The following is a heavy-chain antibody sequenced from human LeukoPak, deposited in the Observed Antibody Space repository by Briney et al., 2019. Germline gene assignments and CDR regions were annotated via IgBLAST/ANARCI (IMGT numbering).Heavy chain of an antibody. Sequence: GASVKVSCKVSGYTLTELSMHWVRQAPGKGLGWMGGFDPEDGETIYAQKFQGRVTMTEDTSTDTAYMELSSLRSEDTAVYYCATMPYDFWSGYPGDAFDIWGQGTMVTVSS. CDR2: FDPEDGET. V-gene: IGHV1-24*01. J-gene: IGHJ3*02. CDR1: GYTLTELS. CDR3: ATMPYDFWSGYPGDAFDI. D-gene: IGHD3-3*01.